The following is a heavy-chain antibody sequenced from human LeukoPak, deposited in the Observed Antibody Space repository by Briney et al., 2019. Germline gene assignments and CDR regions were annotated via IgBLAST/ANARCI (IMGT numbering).Heavy chain of an antibody. J-gene: IGHJ4*02. CDR3: ARETTLMGYSSGLGFNY. Sequence: SETLSLTCTVSGGSISSSTYYWSWIRQPPGRGLEWIGHIYSSGTTNYNPSLNSRVTISVDTSKNHFSLKLSSVTAADTAVYYCARETTLMGYSSGLGFNYWGQGALVTVSS. V-gene: IGHV4-61*03. CDR2: IYSSGTT. D-gene: IGHD6-19*01. CDR1: GGSISSSTYY.